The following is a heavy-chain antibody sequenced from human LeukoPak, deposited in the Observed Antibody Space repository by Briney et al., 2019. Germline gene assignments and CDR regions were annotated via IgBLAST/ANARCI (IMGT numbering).Heavy chain of an antibody. CDR2: INTHKGNT. D-gene: IGHD3-10*01. J-gene: IGHJ4*02. Sequence: ASVKVSCKTSASTFTTYGITRVRQAPGQGLKWMGWINTHKGNTYFSREFQDRVFLTTDASTTTAYMELRSLRSDDTAIYYCATYFSGSGSFTTQFDHWGQGTLVTVSS. CDR3: ATYFSGSGSFTTQFDH. CDR1: ASTFTTYG. V-gene: IGHV1-18*04.